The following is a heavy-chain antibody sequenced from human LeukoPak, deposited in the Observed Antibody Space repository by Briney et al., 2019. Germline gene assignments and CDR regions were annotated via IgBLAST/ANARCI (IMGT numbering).Heavy chain of an antibody. V-gene: IGHV3-74*01. CDR1: GFTFTPFW. J-gene: IGHJ3*02. D-gene: IGHD3-10*01. CDR3: ARDRGSPDSFDI. Sequence: SGGSLRLSCVAPGFTFTPFWMHWVRQAPGKGLVWVSHINSDESSRNYADSVKGRFTISRDSAKNTLYLQMSSLRAEDTAVYYCARDRGSPDSFDIWGQGTMVTVSS. CDR2: INSDESSR.